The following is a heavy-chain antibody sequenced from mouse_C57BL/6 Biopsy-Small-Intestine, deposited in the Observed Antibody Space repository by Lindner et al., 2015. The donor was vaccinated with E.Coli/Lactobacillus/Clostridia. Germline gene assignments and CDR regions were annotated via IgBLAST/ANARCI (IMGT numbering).Heavy chain of an antibody. V-gene: IGHV1-80*01. J-gene: IGHJ1*03. CDR2: IYPGDGDT. CDR3: ARLGYFDV. Sequence: VQLQESGPELVKPGASVKISCKASGYAFSSSWMNWVKQRPGKGLEWIGQIYPGDGDTNYNGKFKGKATLTADKSSSTAYMQLSSLTSEDSAVYFCARLGYFDVWGTGTTVTVSS. CDR1: GYAFSSSW.